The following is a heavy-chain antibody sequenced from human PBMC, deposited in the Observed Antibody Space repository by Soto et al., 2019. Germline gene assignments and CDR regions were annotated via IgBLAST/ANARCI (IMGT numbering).Heavy chain of an antibody. V-gene: IGHV4-38-2*02. CDR2: VYHNGIM. Sequence: SETLSLTCSVSGYSISSGYYWGWVRQAPGKGLEWLGSVYHNGIMFHNPSFQSRVTISVDTSKNQFSLNLRSVTAADTAVYYCAALWFGELAFNYWGHGILVTVSS. CDR3: AALWFGELAFNY. D-gene: IGHD3-10*01. J-gene: IGHJ4*01. CDR1: GYSISSGYY.